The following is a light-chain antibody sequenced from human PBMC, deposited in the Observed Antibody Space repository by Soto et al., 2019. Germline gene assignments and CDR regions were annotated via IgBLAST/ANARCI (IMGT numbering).Light chain of an antibody. CDR1: QSVTTNY. CDR3: QQYDSSPPT. Sequence: EIVLTQSPGTLSLSPGDRATLSCRASQSVTTNYLAWYQRKPGQAPRLLIYGASNRATDIPARFSGGGSGTDFTLTITRLEPADFAVYYCQQYDSSPPTFGQGAKVEI. J-gene: IGKJ1*01. CDR2: GAS. V-gene: IGKV3-20*01.